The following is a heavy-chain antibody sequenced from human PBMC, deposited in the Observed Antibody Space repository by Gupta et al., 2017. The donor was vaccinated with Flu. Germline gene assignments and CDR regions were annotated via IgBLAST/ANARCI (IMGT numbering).Heavy chain of an antibody. CDR1: GGSFSGYY. J-gene: IGHJ3*02. D-gene: IGHD3-22*01. Sequence: QVQLQQWGAGLLKPSETLSLTCAVYGGSFSGYYWSWIRQPPGKGLEWIGEINHSGSTNYNPSLKSRVTISVDTSKNQFSLKLSSVTAADTAVYYCARTYYYEAAYAFDIWGQGTMVTVSS. V-gene: IGHV4-34*01. CDR3: ARTYYYEAAYAFDI. CDR2: INHSGST.